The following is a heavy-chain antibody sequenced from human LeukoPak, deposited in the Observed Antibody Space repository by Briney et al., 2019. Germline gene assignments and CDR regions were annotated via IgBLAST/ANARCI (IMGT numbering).Heavy chain of an antibody. J-gene: IGHJ4*02. CDR1: GGSFSSSGYY. D-gene: IGHD2-2*01. Sequence: ASETLSLTCSVFGGSFSSSGYYWGWVRQPPGKGLEWIGSIYYSGTTYYNPSLKSRVTISLDTSKNQLSLNLNSVTAADTAVYYCARAGIVVVPAAVGGDPFDYWGQGTLVTVSS. CDR2: IYYSGTT. CDR3: ARAGIVVVPAAVGGDPFDY. V-gene: IGHV4-39*01.